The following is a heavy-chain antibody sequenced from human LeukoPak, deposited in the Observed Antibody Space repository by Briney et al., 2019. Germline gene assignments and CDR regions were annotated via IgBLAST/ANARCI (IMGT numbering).Heavy chain of an antibody. J-gene: IGHJ4*02. CDR3: AKGLYYDSSGYYGN. D-gene: IGHD3-22*01. Sequence: GGSLRLSCAASGFTFSSYAMSWVRQAPGKGLEWVSAISGSGGSTYYADSVKGRFTISRDNSKNTLYLQMNSLRAEDTAAYYCAKGLYYDSSGYYGNWGQGTLVTVSS. CDR2: ISGSGGST. CDR1: GFTFSSYA. V-gene: IGHV3-23*01.